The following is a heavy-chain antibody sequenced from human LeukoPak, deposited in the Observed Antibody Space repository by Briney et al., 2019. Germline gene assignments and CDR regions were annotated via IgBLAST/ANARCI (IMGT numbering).Heavy chain of an antibody. J-gene: IGHJ4*02. Sequence: ASVKVSCKASGYTFTSYYMHWVRQAPGQGLEWMGIIDPSAGSTNYTQKFQGRVTMTRDMSTSTVYMELSSLRSGDTAVYYCARDPVYCSGGSCYPSGGFDYWGQGTLVTVSS. D-gene: IGHD2-15*01. CDR2: IDPSAGST. V-gene: IGHV1-46*01. CDR1: GYTFTSYY. CDR3: ARDPVYCSGGSCYPSGGFDY.